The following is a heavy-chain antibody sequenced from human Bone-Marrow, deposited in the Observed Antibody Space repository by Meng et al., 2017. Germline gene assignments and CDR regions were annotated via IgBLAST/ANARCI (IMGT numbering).Heavy chain of an antibody. V-gene: IGHV4-39*01. J-gene: IGHJ5*02. Sequence: QLQLQESGPGLVKPSGTLSLTCTVSGGSIRRSSDYWGWVRQPPGKGLEWIGSIHYSGNTYYNPSLKSRVTISEHTSKNQFSLKLSSVTAADTAVFYCARHLLVGATLNWFDPWGQGTLVTVSS. CDR1: GGSIRRSSDY. CDR3: ARHLLVGATLNWFDP. CDR2: IHYSGNT. D-gene: IGHD1-26*01.